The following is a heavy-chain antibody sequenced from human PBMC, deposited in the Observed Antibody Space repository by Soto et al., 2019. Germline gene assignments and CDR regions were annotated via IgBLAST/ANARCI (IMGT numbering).Heavy chain of an antibody. CDR3: ARDLGEASAI. D-gene: IGHD3-10*01. Sequence: PGGSLRLSCAASGFTFSNAWLSWVRQAPGKGLEWVGRIKSKTDGGTTDYAAPVKGRFTISRDDSKNTLYLQMNSLKTEDTAVYYCARDLGEASAICGQGPLVTVYS. CDR2: IKSKTDGGTT. CDR1: GFTFSNAW. V-gene: IGHV3-15*01. J-gene: IGHJ4*02.